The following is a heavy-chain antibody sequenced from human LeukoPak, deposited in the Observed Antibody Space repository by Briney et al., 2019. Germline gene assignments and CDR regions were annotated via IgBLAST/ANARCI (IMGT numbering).Heavy chain of an antibody. J-gene: IGHJ6*02. CDR1: GFTFSDSW. V-gene: IGHV3-7*01. CDR3: ATYKRWVAGDV. Sequence: PRGSLRLSCVASGFTFSDSWMSWVRQAPGKGPEWVANIKQDGSEEHYVDSVKGRFTVSRDNARNSLFLQMNSLRVEDTAVYYCATYKRWVAGDVWGQGTTVSVSS. CDR2: IKQDGSEE. D-gene: IGHD1-14*01.